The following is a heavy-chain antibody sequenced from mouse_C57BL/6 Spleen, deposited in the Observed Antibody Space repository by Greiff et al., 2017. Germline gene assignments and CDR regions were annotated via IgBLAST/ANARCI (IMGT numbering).Heavy chain of an antibody. CDR2: IYPRDGST. Sequence: VMLVESGPELVKPGASVKLSCKASGYTFTSYDINWVKQRPGQGLEWIGWIYPRDGSTKYNEKFKGKATLTVDTSSSTAYMELHSLTSEDSAVYFCARSLYGNYPAWFAYWGQGTLVTVSA. CDR3: ARSLYGNYPAWFAY. D-gene: IGHD2-1*01. V-gene: IGHV1-85*01. CDR1: GYTFTSYD. J-gene: IGHJ3*01.